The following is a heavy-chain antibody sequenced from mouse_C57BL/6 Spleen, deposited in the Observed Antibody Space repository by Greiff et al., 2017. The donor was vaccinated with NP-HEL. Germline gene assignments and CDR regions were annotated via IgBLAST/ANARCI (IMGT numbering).Heavy chain of an antibody. V-gene: IGHV1-9*01. CDR2: ILPGSGSS. CDR1: GYTFTGYW. Sequence: VQLQQSGAELMKPGASVKLSCKASGYTFTGYWIEWVKQRPGHGLEWIGVILPGSGSSTYNQKFKGKATFTADTSSNTAYMQLSSLTTEDSAIYYCARDGYYLYYFDYWGQGTTLTVSS. CDR3: ARDGYYLYYFDY. D-gene: IGHD2-3*01. J-gene: IGHJ2*01.